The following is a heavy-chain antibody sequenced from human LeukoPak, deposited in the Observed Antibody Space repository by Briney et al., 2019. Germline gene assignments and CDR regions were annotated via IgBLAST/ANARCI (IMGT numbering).Heavy chain of an antibody. Sequence: GGSLRLSCAASGFTFSSYSMNWVRQAPGKGLEWVSSISSSSSYIYYADSVKGRFTISRDNAKNSLYLQMNSLRAEDTAVYYCARSPQNYYDSSGAIDYWGQGTLVTVSS. D-gene: IGHD3-22*01. V-gene: IGHV3-21*01. CDR1: GFTFSSYS. CDR2: ISSSSSYI. CDR3: ARSPQNYYDSSGAIDY. J-gene: IGHJ4*02.